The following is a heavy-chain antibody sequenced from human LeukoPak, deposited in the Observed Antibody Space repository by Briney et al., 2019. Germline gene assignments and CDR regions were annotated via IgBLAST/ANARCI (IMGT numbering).Heavy chain of an antibody. J-gene: IGHJ4*02. CDR3: SGWDGYNEY. V-gene: IGHV3-23*01. CDR2: FSASGGST. CDR1: GFTFSNYA. D-gene: IGHD5-24*01. Sequence: GGSLRLSCAASGFTFSNYALSWVRQPPGKGLEWVSAFSASGGSTFYAASVKGRFTISRDNSKNTLYLQMDSLRAEDTAVYYCSGWDGYNEYWGQGTLVTVSS.